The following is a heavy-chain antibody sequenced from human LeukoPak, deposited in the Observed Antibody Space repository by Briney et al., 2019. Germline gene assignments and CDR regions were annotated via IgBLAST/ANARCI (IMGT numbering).Heavy chain of an antibody. J-gene: IGHJ4*02. CDR1: GGSISSGSYY. V-gene: IGHV4-61*02. CDR2: IYTSGST. D-gene: IGHD3-3*01. CDR3: AGGRTYENIDY. Sequence: SQTLSLTCTVSGGSISSGSYYWRWIRQPAGKGLEWIGRIYTSGSTNYNPSLKSRVTISVDTSKNQFSLKLSSVTAADTAVYYCAGGRTYENIDYWGQGTLVTVSS.